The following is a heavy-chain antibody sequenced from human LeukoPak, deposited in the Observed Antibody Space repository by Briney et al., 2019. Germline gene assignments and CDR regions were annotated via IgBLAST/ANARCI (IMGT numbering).Heavy chain of an antibody. D-gene: IGHD3-10*01. CDR3: AKDSHLYYYGSGSYYAY. V-gene: IGHV3-30*04. CDR2: ISYDATNK. Sequence: GGSLRLSCAASGFTFGTYTMHWVRQAPGKGLECVALISYDATNKYYADSVKGRFTISRDNSKKTLSLQMNSLRADDTAVYYCAKDSHLYYYGSGSYYAYWGQGTLVTVSS. J-gene: IGHJ4*02. CDR1: GFTFGTYT.